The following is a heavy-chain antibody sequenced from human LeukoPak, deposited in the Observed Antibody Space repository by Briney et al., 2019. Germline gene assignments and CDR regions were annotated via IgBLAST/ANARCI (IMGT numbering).Heavy chain of an antibody. CDR1: GFTFDDYG. CDR2: INWNGGST. D-gene: IGHD3-22*01. CDR3: AREFMGDSSGKPDY. V-gene: IGHV3-20*04. Sequence: GGSLRLSCAASGFTFDDYGMSWVRQAPGKGLEWVSGINWNGGSTGYADSVKGRFTISRDNSKNTLYLQMNSLRAEDTAVYYYAREFMGDSSGKPDYWGQGTLVTVSS. J-gene: IGHJ4*02.